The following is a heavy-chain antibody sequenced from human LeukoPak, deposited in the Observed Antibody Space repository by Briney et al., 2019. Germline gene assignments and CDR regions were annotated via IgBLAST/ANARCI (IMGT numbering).Heavy chain of an antibody. CDR3: AREAFSSGYYDDY. Sequence: SETLSLTCTVSGYSISSGYYWGWIRQPPGKGLEWIGSIYHSGSTYYNPSLKSRVTISVDTSKNQFSLKLSSVTAADTAVYYCAREAFSSGYYDDYWGQGTLVTVSS. V-gene: IGHV4-38-2*02. D-gene: IGHD3-22*01. J-gene: IGHJ4*02. CDR1: GYSISSGYY. CDR2: IYHSGST.